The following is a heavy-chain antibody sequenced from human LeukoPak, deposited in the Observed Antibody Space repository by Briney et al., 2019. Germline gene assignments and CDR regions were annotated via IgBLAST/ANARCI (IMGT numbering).Heavy chain of an antibody. CDR2: ISYDGTNK. CDR1: GFTFSSA. Sequence: GGSLRLSCAASGFTFSSAMTWVRQAPGKGLEWVAVISYDGTNKYYIDSVKGRFTISRDNSKNTLYLQMNSLRAEDTAVYYCAKVHLTYYYDSSGYGFQDYWGQGALVTVSS. V-gene: IGHV3-30*18. J-gene: IGHJ4*02. D-gene: IGHD3-22*01. CDR3: AKVHLTYYYDSSGYGFQDY.